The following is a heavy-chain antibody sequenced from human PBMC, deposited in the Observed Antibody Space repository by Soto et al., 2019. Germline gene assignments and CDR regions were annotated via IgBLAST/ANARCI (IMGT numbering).Heavy chain of an antibody. CDR2: IIPIFGTA. CDR1: GGAFSSYA. V-gene: IGHV1-69*13. J-gene: IGHJ6*02. Sequence: SVKVSCKASGGAFSSYAISWVRQAPGQGLEWMGGIIPIFGTANYAQKFQGRVTITADESTSTAYMELSSLRSEDTAVYYCARNPRDFDWSPYYYYGMDVWGQGTTVTVSS. CDR3: ARNPRDFDWSPYYYYGMDV. D-gene: IGHD3-9*01.